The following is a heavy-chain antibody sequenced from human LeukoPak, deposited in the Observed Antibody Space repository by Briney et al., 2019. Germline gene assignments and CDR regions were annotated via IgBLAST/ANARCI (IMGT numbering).Heavy chain of an antibody. CDR1: GYTFTAYY. Sequence: ASVKVSCKASGYTFTAYYVHWVRQAPGQGLEWMGWISAYNGNTNYAQKLQGRVTMTTDTSTSTAYMELRSLRSDDMAVYYCTKGGGIGTIFGVVANWFDPWGQGTLVTVSS. D-gene: IGHD3-3*01. CDR3: TKGGGIGTIFGVVANWFDP. J-gene: IGHJ5*02. CDR2: ISAYNGNT. V-gene: IGHV1-18*03.